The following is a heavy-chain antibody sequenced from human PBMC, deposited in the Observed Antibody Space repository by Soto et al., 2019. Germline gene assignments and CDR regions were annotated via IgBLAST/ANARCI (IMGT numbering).Heavy chain of an antibody. CDR3: AKPGYSGYDFHYHFDY. D-gene: IGHD5-12*01. CDR2: ISYDGGNK. V-gene: IGHV3-30*18. Sequence: PGGSLILSCAASGFTFSSYGMHWVRQAPGKGLEWVAVISYDGGNKYYADSVKGRFTISRDNSKNTLYLQMNSLRAEDTAVYYCAKPGYSGYDFHYHFDYWGQGTLVTVSS. J-gene: IGHJ4*02. CDR1: GFTFSSYG.